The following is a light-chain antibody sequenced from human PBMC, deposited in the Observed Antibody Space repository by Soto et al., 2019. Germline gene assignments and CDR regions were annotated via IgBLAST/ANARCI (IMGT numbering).Light chain of an antibody. V-gene: IGLV2-8*01. CDR2: EVS. Sequence: QSALTQPPSASGSPGQSVTISCAGTSSDVGGYNYVSWYQQHPGKAPKLLIYEVSKRPSGVPDRFSGSKSGNTASLPVSGLQADDEADYYCNSYAGSNNLATFGTGTKVTVL. CDR1: SSDVGGYNY. J-gene: IGLJ1*01. CDR3: NSYAGSNNLAT.